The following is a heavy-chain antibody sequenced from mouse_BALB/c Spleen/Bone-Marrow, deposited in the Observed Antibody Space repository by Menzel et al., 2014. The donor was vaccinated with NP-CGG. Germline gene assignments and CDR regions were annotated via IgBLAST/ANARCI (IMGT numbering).Heavy chain of an antibody. CDR2: ISDGGSHT. J-gene: IGHJ3*01. D-gene: IGHD1-1*01. V-gene: IGHV5-4*02. CDR3: ANYYGSTWFAY. CDR1: GFTFSDYY. Sequence: EVKLVESGGGLVKPGGSLKLSCAASGFTFSDYYMYWVRQTPEKRLEWVATISDGGSHTYYPDSVKGRFTISRDNAKNNLYLQMSSLKSEDTAMYYCANYYGSTWFAYWGQGTLVTVSA.